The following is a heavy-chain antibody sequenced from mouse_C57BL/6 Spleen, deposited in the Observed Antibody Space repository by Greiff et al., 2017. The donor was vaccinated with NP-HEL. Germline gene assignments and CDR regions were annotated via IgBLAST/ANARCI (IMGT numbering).Heavy chain of an antibody. CDR2: INPNNGGT. CDR3: ARYGGLRRTAYYFDY. CDR1: GYTFTDYN. Sequence: EVQLQQSGPELVKPGASVKMSCKASGYTFTDYNMHWVKQSHGKSLERIGYINPNNGGTIYNQKFKGKATLTVNKSSSTAYMELRSLTSEDSAVYYCARYGGLRRTAYYFDYWGQGTTLTVSS. V-gene: IGHV1-22*01. D-gene: IGHD2-4*01. J-gene: IGHJ2*01.